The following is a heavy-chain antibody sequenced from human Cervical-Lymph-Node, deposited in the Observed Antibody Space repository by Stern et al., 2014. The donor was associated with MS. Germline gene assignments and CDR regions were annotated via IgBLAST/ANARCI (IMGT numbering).Heavy chain of an antibody. CDR1: GYGFSNYW. CDR2: IYPGDSAT. J-gene: IGHJ4*02. Sequence: EDQLVESGAEVKKPGESLKISCKGSGYGFSNYWIGWVRQMPGQGLEWVASIYPGDSATAYSPSFQGQVTISADKSIETAYLQWSSLKASDTAMYYCTTQDFDSWSPYFWGLGTLVAVSS. V-gene: IGHV5-51*03. CDR3: TTQDFDSWSPYF. D-gene: IGHD3-9*01.